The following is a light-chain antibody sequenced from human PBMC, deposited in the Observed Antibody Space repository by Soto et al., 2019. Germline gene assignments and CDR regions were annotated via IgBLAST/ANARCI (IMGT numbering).Light chain of an antibody. CDR2: GNN. CDR1: SSNIGAGYD. V-gene: IGLV1-40*01. Sequence: QSVLTQPPSVSGAPGQRVTISCTGSSSNIGAGYDVHWYHQLPGTAPKLLIYGNNNRPSGVPDRFSGSRSGTSASLAITGLQAEDDADYYCQSYDSSRSIWVFGGGTKLTVL. CDR3: QSYDSSRSIWV. J-gene: IGLJ3*02.